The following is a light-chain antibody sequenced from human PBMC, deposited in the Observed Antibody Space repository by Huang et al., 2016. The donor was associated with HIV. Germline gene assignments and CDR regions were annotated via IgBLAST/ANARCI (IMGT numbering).Light chain of an antibody. CDR2: SAS. Sequence: EIVLTQSPGALSLSPGQRVTLSCRASQTVSGNFFAWYHHKAGQAPRLLIYSASNRAPGIPDKFSGGGSGTDFTLTISSLEPEDFAVYYCQQYGSSPYTFGQGTRLEIK. V-gene: IGKV3-20*01. CDR1: QTVSGNF. CDR3: QQYGSSPYT. J-gene: IGKJ2*01.